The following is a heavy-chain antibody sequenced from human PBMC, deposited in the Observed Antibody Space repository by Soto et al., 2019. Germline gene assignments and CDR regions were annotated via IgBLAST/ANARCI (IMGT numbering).Heavy chain of an antibody. D-gene: IGHD2-15*01. V-gene: IGHV1-69*13. CDR2: LIPIFGTA. Sequence: SVKVSCKASGGTFSSYAISWVRQDTGQGLEWMGGLIPIFGTANYAQKFQGRVTITADESTSTAYMELSSLRSEDTAVYYCARDGGYCSGGSCYPGPTYYYYGMDVWGQGTTVTVSS. CDR3: ARDGGYCSGGSCYPGPTYYYYGMDV. CDR1: GGTFSSYA. J-gene: IGHJ6*02.